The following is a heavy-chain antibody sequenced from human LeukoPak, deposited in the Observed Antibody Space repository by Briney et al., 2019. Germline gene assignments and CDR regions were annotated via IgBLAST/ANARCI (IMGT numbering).Heavy chain of an antibody. CDR2: IYYSGST. CDR3: ARGSELSLWFDP. CDR1: GGSISSGDYY. V-gene: IGHV4-30-4*01. J-gene: IGHJ5*02. Sequence: PSQTLSLTCTVSGGSISSGDYYWSWIRQPPGKGLEWIGYIYYSGSTYYNPSLKSRVTISVDTSKNQFSLKLSSVTAADTAVYYRARGSELSLWFDPWGQGTLVTVSS. D-gene: IGHD3-16*02.